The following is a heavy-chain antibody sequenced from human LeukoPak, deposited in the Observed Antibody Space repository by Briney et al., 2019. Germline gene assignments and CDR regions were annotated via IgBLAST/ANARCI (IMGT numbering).Heavy chain of an antibody. J-gene: IGHJ6*03. V-gene: IGHV3-9*01. CDR1: GFTFSSYA. Sequence: PGGSLRLSCAASGFTFSSYAMHWVRQAPGKGLEWVSGISWNSGSVGYADSVKGRFTISRDNAKNSLYLQMDSLRAEDTAFYYCAKNGVTYTDYYYYMDVWGKGTTVTISS. D-gene: IGHD2-2*02. CDR3: AKNGVTYTDYYYYMDV. CDR2: ISWNSGSV.